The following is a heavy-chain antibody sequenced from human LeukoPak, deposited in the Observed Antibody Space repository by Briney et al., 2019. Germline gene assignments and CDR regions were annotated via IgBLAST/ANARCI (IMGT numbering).Heavy chain of an antibody. V-gene: IGHV1-69*05. CDR1: GGTFSSYA. CDR2: IIPIFGTA. CDR3: ARGGIAAAGTTIKFIDYYYHYMDV. J-gene: IGHJ6*03. Sequence: VASVKVSCKASGGTFSSYAISWVRQAPGQGLEWMGGIIPIFGTANYAQKFQGRVTITTDESTSTAYMELSSLRSEDTAVYYCARGGIAAAGTTIKFIDYYYHYMDVWGKGTTVTVSS. D-gene: IGHD6-13*01.